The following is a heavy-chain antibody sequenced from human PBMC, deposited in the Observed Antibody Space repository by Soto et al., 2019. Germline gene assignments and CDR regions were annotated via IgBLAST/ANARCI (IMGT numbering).Heavy chain of an antibody. J-gene: IGHJ4*02. V-gene: IGHV3-33*01. Sequence: QVQLVESGGGVVQPGRSLRLSCAASGFTFSSYGMHWVRQAPGKGLEWVAVIWYDGSNKYYADSVKGRFTISRDNSKNTLYLQMNSLRGGDTAVYYCARDHNWNYRRPPFYYFDYWGQGTLVTVSS. D-gene: IGHD1-7*01. CDR3: ARDHNWNYRRPPFYYFDY. CDR2: IWYDGSNK. CDR1: GFTFSSYG.